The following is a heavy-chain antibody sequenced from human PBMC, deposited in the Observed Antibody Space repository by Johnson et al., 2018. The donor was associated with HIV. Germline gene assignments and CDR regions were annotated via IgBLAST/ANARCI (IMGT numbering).Heavy chain of an antibody. CDR2: INWNGGST. D-gene: IGHD4-23*01. J-gene: IGHJ3*02. V-gene: IGHV3-20*04. CDR3: AKVGATVITPRGEAFDI. CDR1: GFIFDDYG. Sequence: VQLVESGGGVVRPGGSLRLSCAASGFIFDDYGMSWVRQAPGKGLEWVSGINWNGGSTGYADSVKGRFTISRDNSKNTLYLQMNSRRAEDTAVYYCAKVGATVITPRGEAFDIWGQGTMVTVSS.